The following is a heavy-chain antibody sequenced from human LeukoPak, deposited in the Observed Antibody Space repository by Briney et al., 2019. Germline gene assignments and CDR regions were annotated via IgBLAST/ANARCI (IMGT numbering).Heavy chain of an antibody. CDR3: ARLSGDLKYRNYYYQFHMDV. V-gene: IGHV3-23*01. CDR1: GYTLRSYA. J-gene: IGHJ6*03. CDR2: ISGRGEFT. D-gene: IGHD4-11*01. Sequence: GGSLRLSRAVSGYTLRSYALSWVPQAPGRGLEWGSNISGRGEFTFYADSVKGRFPISRDNSKSTLYLQMNTLKAEDTAVYYCARLSGDLKYRNYYYQFHMDVWGKGTTVIVSS.